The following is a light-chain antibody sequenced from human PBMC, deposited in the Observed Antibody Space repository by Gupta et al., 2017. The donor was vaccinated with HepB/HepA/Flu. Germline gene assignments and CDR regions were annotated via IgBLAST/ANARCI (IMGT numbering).Light chain of an antibody. CDR1: NIGDKR. CDR3: QVWHSTGNHPGV. Sequence: SYVLTQPPSLSVAPGQTATLPCWGDNIGDKRVHWYQQKPGQAPVLVIKYDKDRPPGTPQRFSGANSGNTATLTISRVEAGDEADYYCQVWHSTGNHPGVFGGGTKLTVL. V-gene: IGLV3-21*04. J-gene: IGLJ2*01. CDR2: YDK.